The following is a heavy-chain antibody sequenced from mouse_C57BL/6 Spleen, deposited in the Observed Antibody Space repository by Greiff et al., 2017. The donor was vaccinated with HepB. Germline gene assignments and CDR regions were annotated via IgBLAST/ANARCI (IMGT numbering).Heavy chain of an antibody. J-gene: IGHJ2*01. V-gene: IGHV14-2*01. CDR2: IDPEDGET. CDR3: ARSDECDY. Sequence: EVQLLQSGAELVKPGASVKLSCTASGFNIKDYYMHWVKQRTEQGLEWIGRIDPEDGETKYATKFQGKDTITADTSSNTVYLQLSSLTSEDTAVHYCARSDECDYWGQGTTLTVSS. CDR1: GFNIKDYY.